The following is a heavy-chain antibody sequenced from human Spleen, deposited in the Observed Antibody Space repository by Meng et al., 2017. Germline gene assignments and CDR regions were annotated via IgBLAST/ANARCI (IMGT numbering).Heavy chain of an antibody. CDR3: ARETYDSRGSLYYFDL. CDR1: GFTFSDYY. J-gene: IGHJ4*02. Sequence: QVHLVESGGGLVKPGGSLRLSCAASGFTFSDYYMSWIRQAPGKGLEWVSYISGSSETINYADSVKGRFTISRDNAKSSLYLQMNSLRVEDTAVYYCARETYDSRGSLYYFDLWGQGTLVTVSS. V-gene: IGHV3-11*01. D-gene: IGHD3-22*01. CDR2: ISGSSETI.